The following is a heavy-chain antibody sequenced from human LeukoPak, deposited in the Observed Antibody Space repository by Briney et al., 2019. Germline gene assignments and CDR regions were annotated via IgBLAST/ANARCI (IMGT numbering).Heavy chain of an antibody. CDR2: INPNSGGT. CDR1: XYTFXXYY. V-gene: IGHV1-2*02. CDR3: ARDLDDAFDI. Sequence: SCXXXXYTFXXYYMHWVRQAPGQGLEWMGWINPNSGGTNYAQKFQGRVTMTRDTSISTAYMELSRLRSDDTAVYYCARDLDDAFDIWGQGTMVTVSS. J-gene: IGHJ3*02.